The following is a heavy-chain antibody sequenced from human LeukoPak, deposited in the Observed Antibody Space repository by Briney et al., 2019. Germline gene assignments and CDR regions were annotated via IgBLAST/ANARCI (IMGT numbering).Heavy chain of an antibody. CDR1: GDSISDPSHC. CDR2: LYNGVSGT. CDR3: VRIFGVLRRDYYFDY. D-gene: IGHD3-3*01. V-gene: IGHV4-39*07. Sequence: SETLSLTCTVSGDSISDPSHCWVWIRQSPGTGLEWIGSLYNGVSGTYYNPSLKSRITISPDTSKNQFSLSLSSVTDADTAIYYCVRIFGVLRRDYYFDYWGQRSLVTLSS. J-gene: IGHJ4*02.